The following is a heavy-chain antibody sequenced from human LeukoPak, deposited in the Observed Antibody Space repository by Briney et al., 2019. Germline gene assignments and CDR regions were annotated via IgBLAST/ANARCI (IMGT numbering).Heavy chain of an antibody. D-gene: IGHD6-13*01. J-gene: IGHJ6*02. CDR3: ARDPSYSSSSYYYYYGMDV. CDR2: IYHSGST. V-gene: IGHV4-59*11. CDR1: GGSISRHY. Sequence: PSETLSLTCTVSGGSISRHYWSWIRQPPGKGLEWIGYIYHSGSTNYNPSLKSRATISVDTSKNQFSLKVSSVTAADTAVYYCARDPSYSSSSYYYYYGMDVWGQGTTVTVSS.